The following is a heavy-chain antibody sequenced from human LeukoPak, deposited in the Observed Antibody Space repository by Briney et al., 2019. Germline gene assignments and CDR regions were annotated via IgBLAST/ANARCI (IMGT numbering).Heavy chain of an antibody. Sequence: GGSLRLSCAASGFTFSSYAMSWVRQAPGKGLEWVSAISGSGGSTYYADSVKGRFTISRDNSKNTLYLQMNSLRAEDTAVYYCAALKGYYYDSSGYYDYWGQGTLVTVSS. J-gene: IGHJ4*02. V-gene: IGHV3-23*01. CDR3: AALKGYYYDSSGYYDY. CDR2: ISGSGGST. CDR1: GFTFSSYA. D-gene: IGHD3-22*01.